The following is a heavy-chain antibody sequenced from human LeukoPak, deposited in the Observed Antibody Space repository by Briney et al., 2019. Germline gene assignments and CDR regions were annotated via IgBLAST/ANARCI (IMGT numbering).Heavy chain of an antibody. CDR2: IYYSGST. D-gene: IGHD3-22*01. Sequence: SETLSLTCTVSGGSISSSSYYWGWIRQPPGKGLEWIGSIYYSGSTYYNPSLKSRVTISVDTSKNQFSLKLSSVTAADTAVYYCARWYYDSSGLNWFDPWGQGTLVTVSS. CDR3: ARWYYDSSGLNWFDP. V-gene: IGHV4-39*07. CDR1: GGSISSSSYY. J-gene: IGHJ5*02.